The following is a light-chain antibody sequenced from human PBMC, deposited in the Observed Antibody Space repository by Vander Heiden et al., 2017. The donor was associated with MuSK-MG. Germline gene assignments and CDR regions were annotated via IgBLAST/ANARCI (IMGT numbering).Light chain of an antibody. CDR1: SSDVGCYNY. J-gene: IGLJ3*02. Sequence: ALTQPPSASGSPGQSVTIPCTGTSSDVGCYNYVSWYQQHPDKAPKLMIYEVTKRPSGVPDRVSGSKSGNTASLTVSGLQAEDEADYYCSSYAGSNNWVFGGGTKLTVL. CDR2: EVT. CDR3: SSYAGSNNWV. V-gene: IGLV2-8*01.